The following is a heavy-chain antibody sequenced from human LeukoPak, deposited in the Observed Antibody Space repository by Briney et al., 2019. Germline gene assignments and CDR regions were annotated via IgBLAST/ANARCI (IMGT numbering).Heavy chain of an antibody. Sequence: GGSLRLSCAASGVTFSSYSMNWVRQAPGKGLEWVAVISYDGSNKYYADSVKGRFTISRDNSKNTLYLQMNSLRAEDTAVYYCAKDRSFTMVRGVISASYYYYGMDVWGQGTTVTVSS. CDR3: AKDRSFTMVRGVISASYYYYGMDV. CDR1: GVTFSSYS. D-gene: IGHD3-10*01. V-gene: IGHV3-30*18. CDR2: ISYDGSNK. J-gene: IGHJ6*02.